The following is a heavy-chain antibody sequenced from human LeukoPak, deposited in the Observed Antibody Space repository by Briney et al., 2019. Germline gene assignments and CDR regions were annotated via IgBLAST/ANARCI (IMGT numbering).Heavy chain of an antibody. J-gene: IGHJ4*02. CDR3: AKRSYSFSYYFDY. Sequence: GGSLRLSCAASGFTFSSYAMSWVRQAPGKGLEWVSTISGSGGSTYYADSVKGRFTISRDNSKNTLYLQMNSLRAEDTAVYYCAKRSYSFSYYFDYWGQGTLVTVSS. D-gene: IGHD5-18*01. CDR2: ISGSGGST. V-gene: IGHV3-23*01. CDR1: GFTFSSYA.